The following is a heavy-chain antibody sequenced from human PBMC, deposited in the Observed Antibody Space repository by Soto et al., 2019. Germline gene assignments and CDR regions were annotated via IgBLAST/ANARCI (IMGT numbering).Heavy chain of an antibody. V-gene: IGHV3-23*01. CDR3: AREGGVTMVRGTLYYYYYYMDV. CDR1: GFTFSSYA. Sequence: GGSLRLSCAASGFTFSSYAMSWVRQAPGKGLEWVSAISGSGGSTYYADSVKGRFTISRDNSKNSLYLQMNSLRAEDTAVYYCAREGGVTMVRGTLYYYYYYMDVWGKGTTVTVSS. D-gene: IGHD3-10*01. J-gene: IGHJ6*03. CDR2: ISGSGGST.